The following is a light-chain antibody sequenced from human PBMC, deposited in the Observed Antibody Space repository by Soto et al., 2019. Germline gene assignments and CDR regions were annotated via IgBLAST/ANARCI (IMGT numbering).Light chain of an antibody. CDR3: QQYGSSPYT. Sequence: EIVLTQSPGTLSFSPGERATLSCRASQSGFSSYLAWYQQKPGQAPRLLIYGASSRATGIPDRFSSSVSGTDFTRSLSRLEPDDFAEYYFQQYGSSPYTLGQGTKLELK. J-gene: IGKJ2*01. CDR1: QSGFSSY. V-gene: IGKV3-20*01. CDR2: GAS.